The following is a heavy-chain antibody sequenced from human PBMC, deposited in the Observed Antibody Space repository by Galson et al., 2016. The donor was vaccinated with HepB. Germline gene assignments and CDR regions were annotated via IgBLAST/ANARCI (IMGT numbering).Heavy chain of an antibody. J-gene: IGHJ6*02. D-gene: IGHD1-14*01. V-gene: IGHV3-33*06. CDR3: AKVHYRGPYYYGTDV. CDR1: GFTFSEFG. CDR2: IWYDGSPK. Sequence: SLRLSCAASGFTFSEFGMHWVRQAPGKGLERVAVIWYDGSPKYYDDSVKGRFTVSRDNSRKAVYLQMSSLRPEDTAVYYCAKVHYRGPYYYGTDVWGQGTTVIVSS.